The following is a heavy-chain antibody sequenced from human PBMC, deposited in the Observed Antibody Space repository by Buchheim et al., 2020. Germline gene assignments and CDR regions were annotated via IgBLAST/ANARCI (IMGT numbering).Heavy chain of an antibody. CDR3: ARKEGYCNSTSCYYGMDV. Sequence: EVQLVESGGGLVKPGGSLRLSCAASGFTFSSYNMNWVRQAPGKGLEWVSSISSSSSYIYYADSVKGRFTISRDNAKNSLYLQMNSLRAEDTAVYYCARKEGYCNSTSCYYGMDVWGQGTT. V-gene: IGHV3-21*01. CDR2: ISSSSSYI. D-gene: IGHD2-2*01. CDR1: GFTFSSYN. J-gene: IGHJ6*02.